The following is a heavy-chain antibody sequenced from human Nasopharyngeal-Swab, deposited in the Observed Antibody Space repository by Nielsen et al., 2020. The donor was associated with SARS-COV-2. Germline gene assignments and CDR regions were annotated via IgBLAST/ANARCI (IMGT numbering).Heavy chain of an antibody. Sequence: GESLKISCTVSGFTFGDYAMSWVRQAPGKGLEWVGFIRSKAYGGTTEYAAPVKGRFTISRDDSKSIAYLQMNSLKTEDTAVYYCTRMVQQLRENWFDPWGQGTLVTVSS. V-gene: IGHV3-49*04. J-gene: IGHJ5*02. D-gene: IGHD6-13*01. CDR1: GFTFGDYA. CDR3: TRMVQQLRENWFDP. CDR2: IRSKAYGGTT.